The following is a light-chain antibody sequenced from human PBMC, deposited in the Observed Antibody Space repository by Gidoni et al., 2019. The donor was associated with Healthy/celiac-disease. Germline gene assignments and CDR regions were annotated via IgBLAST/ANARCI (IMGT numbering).Light chain of an antibody. CDR1: QSVSSY. CDR3: QQRSNWPPT. J-gene: IGKJ4*01. CDR2: DAS. Sequence: LFFTQSPATLSLSPGERATLPCRASQSVSSYLAWYQQKPGQAPRLLIYDASNRATGIPARFSGSGSGTDFTLTISSLEPEDFAVYYCQQRSNWPPTFGGGTKVEIK. V-gene: IGKV3-11*01.